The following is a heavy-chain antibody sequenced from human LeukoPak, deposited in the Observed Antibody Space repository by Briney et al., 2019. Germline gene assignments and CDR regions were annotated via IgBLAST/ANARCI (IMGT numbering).Heavy chain of an antibody. V-gene: IGHV1-2*02. D-gene: IGHD6-6*01. CDR2: INPNSGGT. CDR1: GYTFTGYY. J-gene: IGHJ5*02. CDR3: ARDRYSSSRSTRIRGWFDP. Sequence: ASVKVSCKASGYTFTGYYMHWVRQAPGQGLEWMGWINPNSGGTNYAQKFQGRVTMTRDTSISTAYMELSRLRSDDTAVYYCARDRYSSSRSTRIRGWFDPWGQGTLVTVSS.